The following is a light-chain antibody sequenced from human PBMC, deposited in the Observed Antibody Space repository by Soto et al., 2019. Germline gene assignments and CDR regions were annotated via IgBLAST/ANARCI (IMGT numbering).Light chain of an antibody. CDR2: DAS. J-gene: IGKJ1*01. V-gene: IGKV3-11*01. CDR3: QQRSNWPPT. Sequence: EIVLTQSPGTLSLSPVERATLLFRASRSLGTYSLTWYQQKPGQAPRLLIYDASNRATGIPARFSGSGSGTDFTLTISSLEPEDFAVYYCQQRSNWPPTCGPGTKVDIK. CDR1: RSLGTY.